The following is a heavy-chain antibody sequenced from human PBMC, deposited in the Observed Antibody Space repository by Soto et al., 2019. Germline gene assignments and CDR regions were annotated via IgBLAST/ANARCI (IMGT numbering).Heavy chain of an antibody. V-gene: IGHV4-31*03. Sequence: PSETLSLTCTVSGGSISSGGYYWSWIRQHPGKGLEWIGYIYYSGSTYYNPSLKSRVTISVDTSKNQFSLKLSSVTAADTAVYYCAITGTTPYYYGMDVWGQGTTVTVS. CDR3: AITGTTPYYYGMDV. CDR2: IYYSGST. CDR1: GGSISSGGYY. J-gene: IGHJ6*02. D-gene: IGHD1-7*01.